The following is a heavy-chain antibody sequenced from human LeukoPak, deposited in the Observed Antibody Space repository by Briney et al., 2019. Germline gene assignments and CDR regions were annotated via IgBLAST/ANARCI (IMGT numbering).Heavy chain of an antibody. J-gene: IGHJ4*02. CDR3: ARGGSGLSFDY. Sequence: GGSLRLSCAASGFTFSSYAMHWVRQAPGKGLEWVAVISYDGSNKYYADSVKGRFTISRDNSKNTLYLQMNSLRAEDTAVYYCARGGSGLSFDYWGQGTLVTVSS. D-gene: IGHD2-15*01. V-gene: IGHV3-30-3*01. CDR2: ISYDGSNK. CDR1: GFTFSSYA.